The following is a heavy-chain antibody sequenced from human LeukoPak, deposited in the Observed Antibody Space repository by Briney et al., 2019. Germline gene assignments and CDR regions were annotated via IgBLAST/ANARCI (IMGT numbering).Heavy chain of an antibody. V-gene: IGHV4-59*01. CDR1: GGSISSYY. CDR3: ARGCGGDCYDNWFDP. CDR2: IYYSGST. Sequence: SETLPLTCTVSGGSISSYYWSWIRQPPGKGLEWIGYIYYSGSTNYNPSLKSRVTISVDTSKNQFSLKLSSVTAADTAVYYCARGCGGDCYDNWFDPWGQGTLVTVSS. D-gene: IGHD2-21*02. J-gene: IGHJ5*02.